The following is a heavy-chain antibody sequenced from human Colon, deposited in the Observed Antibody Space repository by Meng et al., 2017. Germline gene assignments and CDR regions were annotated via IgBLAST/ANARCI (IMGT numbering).Heavy chain of an antibody. V-gene: IGHV4-61*01. J-gene: IGHJ4*02. CDR2: IYSSGST. Sequence: QVRLRASVPGLVRPSETLSLTCNVSGGSVKSGIYYWNWIRQPPGKTLEWIGYIYSSGSTTYNPSLKSRVTISLDTPKNQFSLKLTSVTAADTAVYYCAREGPIAVAGYDYWGQGTLVTVSS. D-gene: IGHD6-19*01. CDR3: AREGPIAVAGYDY. CDR1: GGSVKSGIYY.